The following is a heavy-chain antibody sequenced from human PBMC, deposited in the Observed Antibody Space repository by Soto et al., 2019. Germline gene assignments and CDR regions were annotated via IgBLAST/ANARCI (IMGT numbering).Heavy chain of an antibody. J-gene: IGHJ6*02. V-gene: IGHV5-51*01. Sequence: GESLKISCKGSGDSFTNSWIGWVRQKSGEGLEWMGIIYPGDSDIRYSPSFEGQATISADKSISTAYLQWSSLEASDTAKYYCASPTQPAYYYYGMDVWGQGTTVTVSS. CDR3: ASPTQPAYYYYGMDV. CDR2: IYPGDSDI. CDR1: GDSFTNSW.